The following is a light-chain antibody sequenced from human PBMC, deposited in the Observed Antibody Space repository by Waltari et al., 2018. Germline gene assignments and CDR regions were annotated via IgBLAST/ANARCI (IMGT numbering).Light chain of an antibody. Sequence: DIQLTQSPSTLSASVGDRVTITCRASQAIGTWLAWYQQKPGKAPKLLVYKASRLQSGVPSRFSGSGSGTEFTLTITSLQPEDFATFYCQQFDTYPWTFGQGTKVDIK. CDR1: QAIGTW. CDR3: QQFDTYPWT. V-gene: IGKV1-5*03. J-gene: IGKJ1*01. CDR2: KAS.